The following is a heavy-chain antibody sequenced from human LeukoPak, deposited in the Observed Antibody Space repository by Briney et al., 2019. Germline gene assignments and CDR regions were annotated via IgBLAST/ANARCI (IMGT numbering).Heavy chain of an antibody. Sequence: TGGSLRLSCAASGFTLSSYWMHWVRQAQGEGLLWVSRINSDGSSTAYADSVKGRFTISRDNAKNTLYLQMDSLRVEDTAVYYCARDYNGYSSGTFFDYWGQGTLVPVSS. CDR1: GFTLSSYW. J-gene: IGHJ4*02. V-gene: IGHV3-74*03. CDR3: ARDYNGYSSGTFFDY. CDR2: INSDGSST. D-gene: IGHD6-19*01.